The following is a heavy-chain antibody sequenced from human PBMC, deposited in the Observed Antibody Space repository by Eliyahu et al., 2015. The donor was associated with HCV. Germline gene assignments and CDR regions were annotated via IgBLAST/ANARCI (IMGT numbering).Heavy chain of an antibody. J-gene: IGHJ4*02. Sequence: QVQVVQSGAEVKKPGASVKVSCXVSGYTFTNYLIHWXRQAPGQSFEWMGWXNPGNGNTRFSQTFQGRVTITTDTSASTAYMDLSSLTSEDSAVYFCARDFLSISVAGWGGALHYWGQGTRVTVSS. CDR3: ARDFLSISVAGWGGALHY. V-gene: IGHV1-3*01. CDR1: GYTFTNYL. CDR2: XNPGNGNT. D-gene: IGHD6-19*01.